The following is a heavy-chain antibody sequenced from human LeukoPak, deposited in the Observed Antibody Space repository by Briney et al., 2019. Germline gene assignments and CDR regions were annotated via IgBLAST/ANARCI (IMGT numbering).Heavy chain of an antibody. D-gene: IGHD1-26*01. Sequence: SDTLSLTCTVSGYSMNIGYYWGSLRQRPGEGLEGNGSIYHSRSTYYNPSLKSRVTISVDTSKTPFSLKLSSVTAADTAVYYCGRAYGSPGAFDVWGQRTIVTVSS. CDR1: GYSMNIGYY. J-gene: IGHJ3*01. V-gene: IGHV4-38-2*02. CDR3: GRAYGSPGAFDV. CDR2: IYHSRST.